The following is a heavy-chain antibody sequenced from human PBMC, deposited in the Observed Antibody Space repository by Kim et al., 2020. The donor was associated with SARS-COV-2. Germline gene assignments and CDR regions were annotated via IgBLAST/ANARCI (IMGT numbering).Heavy chain of an antibody. CDR2: T. V-gene: IGHV3-74*01. D-gene: IGHD3-3*01. J-gene: IGHJ4*02. CDR3: TRDLGWLLYDY. Sequence: TRCAHSVKCRFTISIDNAKNTLYLQMNNLRGEDTALYYCTRDLGWLLYDYWGQGTLVTVSS.